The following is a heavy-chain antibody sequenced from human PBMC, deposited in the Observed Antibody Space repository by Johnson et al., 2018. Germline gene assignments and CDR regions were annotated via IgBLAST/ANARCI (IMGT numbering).Heavy chain of an antibody. CDR2: IGTTGDA. J-gene: IGHJ1*01. CDR3: VSDGGFGYGSGWIRYFQH. V-gene: IGHV3-13*01. D-gene: IGHD2-15*01. CDR1: GFTFSNYD. Sequence: VQLVQSGGGLVLPGGSLRLSCAASGFTFSNYDMHWVRQDTGKGLDWVSAIGTTGDAHHPGPVKGRFTISRENANTSLYLQMNSLRAGETAFYYCVSDGGFGYGSGWIRYFQHWGQGTLVTVSS.